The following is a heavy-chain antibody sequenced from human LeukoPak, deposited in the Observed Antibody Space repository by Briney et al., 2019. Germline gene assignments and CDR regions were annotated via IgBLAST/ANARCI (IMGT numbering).Heavy chain of an antibody. V-gene: IGHV3-66*01. D-gene: IGHD1-7*01. CDR2: IYSGGST. CDR1: AFTFRNYW. Sequence: GGSLRLSLAASAFTFRNYWMRWLRQAPGKGLEWVSVIYSGGSTYYADSVKGRFTISRDNSKNTLYLQMNSLRAEDTAVYYCARGEAHWELRSDWGRGTVHRVSS. CDR3: ARGEAHWELRSD. J-gene: IGHJ1*01.